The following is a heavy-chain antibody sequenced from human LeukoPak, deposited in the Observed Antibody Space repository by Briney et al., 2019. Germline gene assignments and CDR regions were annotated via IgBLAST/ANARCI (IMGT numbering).Heavy chain of an antibody. V-gene: IGHV1-2*02. CDR3: ARDRVMGTTNAYDI. CDR1: GYTFTGYY. J-gene: IGHJ3*02. Sequence: GASVKVSCKASGYTFTGYYMHWVRQAPGQGLEYMGWINPNSGGTNYAQKFQGRVTMTRDTPITTAYMELSSLTSDDTAVYYCARDRVMGTTNAYDIWGQGTMITVSS. D-gene: IGHD1-26*01. CDR2: INPNSGGT.